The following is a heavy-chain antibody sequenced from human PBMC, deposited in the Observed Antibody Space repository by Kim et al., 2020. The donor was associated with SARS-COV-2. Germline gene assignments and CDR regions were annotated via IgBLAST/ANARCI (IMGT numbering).Heavy chain of an antibody. J-gene: IGHJ4*02. Sequence: SETLSLTCAVYGGSFSGYYWSWIRQPPGKGLEWIGEINHSGSTNYNPSLKSRVTISVDTSKNQFSLKLSSVTAADTAVYYCARGRVSSSWYYLEPRGLTTWGQGTLVTVSS. V-gene: IGHV4-34*01. D-gene: IGHD6-13*01. CDR2: INHSGST. CDR3: ARGRVSSSWYYLEPRGLTT. CDR1: GGSFSGYY.